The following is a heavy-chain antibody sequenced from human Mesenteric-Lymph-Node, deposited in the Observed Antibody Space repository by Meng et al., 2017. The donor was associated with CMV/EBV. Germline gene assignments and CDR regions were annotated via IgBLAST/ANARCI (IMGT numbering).Heavy chain of an antibody. D-gene: IGHD1-1*01. CDR1: GDSIRSYY. V-gene: IGHV4-59*01. CDR2: MLSSGTT. Sequence: SETLSLTCVVSGDSIRSYYWSWVRQSPGKGLEWIGQMLSSGTTKYNPSLRSRVSMSVDTSQNQFSLHLSSVTAADAGMYYCARAYDITGMHGFFYYGMDVWGQGTTVTVSS. J-gene: IGHJ6*02. CDR3: ARAYDITGMHGFFYYGMDV.